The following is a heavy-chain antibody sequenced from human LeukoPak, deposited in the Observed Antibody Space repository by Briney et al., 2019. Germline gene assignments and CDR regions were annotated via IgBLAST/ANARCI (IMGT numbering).Heavy chain of an antibody. CDR2: ISYDGNNK. D-gene: IGHD4-23*01. V-gene: IGHV3-30*18. J-gene: IGHJ4*02. CDR1: GFTFSSYG. CDR3: AKELRYYGGYDY. Sequence: GRSLRLSCAASGFTFSSYGMHWVRQAPGKGLEWVAVISYDGNNKYYADSVKGRFTISRDNSKNTLYLQMNSLRAEDTAVYYCAKELRYYGGYDYWGQGTLVTVSS.